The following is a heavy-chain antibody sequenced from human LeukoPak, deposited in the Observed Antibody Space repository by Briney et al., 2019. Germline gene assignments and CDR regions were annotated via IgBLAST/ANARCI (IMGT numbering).Heavy chain of an antibody. Sequence: GDSPRLSCSGSGFNFGGACGLGWVRQAPGKGLEWVSTISGGGKNTHYADSVKGRFTISRDNAKNSLYLQMNSLRAEDTALYYCARDYDSSGYSDAFDIWGQGTMVTVSS. CDR3: ARDYDSSGYSDAFDI. CDR2: ISGGGKNT. CDR1: GFNFGGACG. V-gene: IGHV3-21*04. J-gene: IGHJ3*02. D-gene: IGHD3-22*01.